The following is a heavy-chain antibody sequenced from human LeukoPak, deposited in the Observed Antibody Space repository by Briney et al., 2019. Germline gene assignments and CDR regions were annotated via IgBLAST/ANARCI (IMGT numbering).Heavy chain of an antibody. J-gene: IGHJ4*02. CDR1: GYSFTSNW. Sequence: GESLQISCKGSGYSFTSNWIGWVRPMPGKGLEWMGVIYPSDSDTRYSPSFQGQVTISADKSISTAYLQWRSLKVSDSAMYYCARLTAVVTFDYWGQGTLVTVSS. CDR2: IYPSDSDT. CDR3: ARLTAVVTFDY. V-gene: IGHV5-51*01. D-gene: IGHD4-23*01.